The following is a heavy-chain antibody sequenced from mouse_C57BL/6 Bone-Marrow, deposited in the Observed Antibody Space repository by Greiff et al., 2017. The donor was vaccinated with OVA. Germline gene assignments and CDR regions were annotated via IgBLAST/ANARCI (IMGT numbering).Heavy chain of an antibody. D-gene: IGHD2-4*01. V-gene: IGHV5-6*01. CDR1: GFTFSSYG. CDR2: ISSGGSYT. CDR3: ARRGIYYDYDAY. J-gene: IGHJ3*01. Sequence: EVHLVESGGDLVKPGGSLKLSCAASGFTFSSYGMSWVRQTPDKRLEWVATISSGGSYTYYPDSVKGRFTFSGDNAKNTLYLQMSSLKSEDTARYYCARRGIYYDYDAYWGQGTLVTVSA.